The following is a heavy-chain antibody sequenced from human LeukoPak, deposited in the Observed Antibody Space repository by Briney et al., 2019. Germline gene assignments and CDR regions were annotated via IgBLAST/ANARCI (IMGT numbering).Heavy chain of an antibody. D-gene: IGHD3-16*02. CDR2: ISSSSSYI. CDR3: ARDGDYDYVWGSYRGGNYFDY. V-gene: IGHV3-21*01. J-gene: IGHJ4*02. Sequence: GGSLRLSCAASGFTFSSYSMNWVRQAPGKGLEWVSSISSSSSYIYYADSVKGRFTISRDNAKNSLYLQMNSLRAEDTAVYYCARDGDYDYVWGSYRGGNYFDYWGQGTLVTVSS. CDR1: GFTFSSYS.